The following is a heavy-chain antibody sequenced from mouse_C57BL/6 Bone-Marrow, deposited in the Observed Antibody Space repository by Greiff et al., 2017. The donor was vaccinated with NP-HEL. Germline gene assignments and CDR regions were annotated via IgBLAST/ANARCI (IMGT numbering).Heavy chain of an antibody. V-gene: IGHV1-19*01. Sequence: EVQLQQSGPVLVKPGASVKMSCKASGYTFTDYYMNWVKQSHGKSLEWIGVINPYNGGTSYNQKFKGKATLTVDKSSSTAYMELNSLTSEDSAVYYCARTLYYDYDGYFDVWGTGTTVTVSS. D-gene: IGHD2-4*01. J-gene: IGHJ1*03. CDR1: GYTFTDYY. CDR2: INPYNGGT. CDR3: ARTLYYDYDGYFDV.